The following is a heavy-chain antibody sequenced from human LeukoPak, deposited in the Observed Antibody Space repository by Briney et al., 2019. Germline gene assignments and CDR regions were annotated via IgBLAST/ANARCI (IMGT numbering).Heavy chain of an antibody. CDR3: ARDSPNCSSTSCYSGVYYYYYMDV. CDR1: GGSISSGGYY. V-gene: IGHV4-31*03. CDR2: IYYSGST. Sequence: PSETLSLTCTVSGGSISSGGYYWSWLRQHPGKGLEWIGYIYYSGSTYYNPSLKSRVTISVDTSKNQFSLKLSSVTAADTAVYYCARDSPNCSSTSCYSGVYYYYYMDVWGKGTTVTVSS. D-gene: IGHD2-2*02. J-gene: IGHJ6*03.